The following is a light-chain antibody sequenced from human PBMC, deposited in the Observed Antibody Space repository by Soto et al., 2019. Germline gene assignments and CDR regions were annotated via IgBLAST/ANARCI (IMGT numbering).Light chain of an antibody. J-gene: IGLJ1*01. CDR2: DVS. V-gene: IGLV2-14*01. CDR1: SSDVGGYNY. CDR3: SSYTSSSTPYV. Sequence: QSALTQPASVSGSPGQSITISCTGTSSDVGGYNYVSWYQQHPGKAPKLMIYDVSNRPSGVSNRFSGSKSGNTASLTISGLQAEDEADYYGSSYTSSSTPYVFGTGTQLTVL.